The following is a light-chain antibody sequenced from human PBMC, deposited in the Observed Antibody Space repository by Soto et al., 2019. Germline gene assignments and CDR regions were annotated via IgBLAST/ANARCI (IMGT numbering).Light chain of an antibody. J-gene: IGLJ2*01. CDR1: NSNIGRNY. CDR3: AAWDDSLNTDVV. Sequence: QSVLTQRPSSSGTPGQTVTIPCSGRNSNIGRNYVYCVQQLPRTAPKLLIYRNDQRPSGVPDRFSGSKSGTSASLAISVLRSEDEAEYFCAAWDDSLNTDVVFGGGPKLTVL. CDR2: RND. V-gene: IGLV1-47*01.